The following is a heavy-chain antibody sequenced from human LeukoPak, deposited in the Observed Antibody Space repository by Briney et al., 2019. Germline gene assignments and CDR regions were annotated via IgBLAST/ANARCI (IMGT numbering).Heavy chain of an antibody. V-gene: IGHV3-21*01. J-gene: IGHJ3*02. Sequence: RGSLRLSCAASGFTFSSYSVNWVRQAPGKGLEWVSSISSSSSYIYYADSVKGRFTISRDNAKNSLYLQMNSLRAEDTAVYYCARVIRLYDAFDIRGQGTMVTVSS. CDR3: ARVIRLYDAFDI. CDR2: ISSSSSYI. CDR1: GFTFSSYS. D-gene: IGHD2-2*02.